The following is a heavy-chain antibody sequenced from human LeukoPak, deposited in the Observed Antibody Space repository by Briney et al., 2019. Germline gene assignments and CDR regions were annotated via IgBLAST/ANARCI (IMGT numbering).Heavy chain of an antibody. V-gene: IGHV1-2*02. CDR3: ARAPLYSSSWYAY. J-gene: IGHJ4*02. D-gene: IGHD6-13*01. Sequence: ASVKVSCKASGYTFTGYYMHWVRQAPGQGREWMGWINPNSGGTNYAQKFQGRVTMTRDTSISTAYMELSRLRSDDTAVYYCARAPLYSSSWYAYWGQGTLVTVSS. CDR1: GYTFTGYY. CDR2: INPNSGGT.